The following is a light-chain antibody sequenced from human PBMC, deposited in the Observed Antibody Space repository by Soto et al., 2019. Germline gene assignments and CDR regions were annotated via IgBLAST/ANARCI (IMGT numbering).Light chain of an antibody. Sequence: QSALTPPRSVSGSPGKSVTISCTGTSSDVGDYNYVSWYQQHPGKAPKFMIYDVSKRPSGVPDRFSGSKSGNTASLTISGLQAEDEADYYCCSYAGTYTWVFGGGTKLTVL. CDR3: CSYAGTYTWV. V-gene: IGLV2-11*01. CDR2: DVS. J-gene: IGLJ3*02. CDR1: SSDVGDYNY.